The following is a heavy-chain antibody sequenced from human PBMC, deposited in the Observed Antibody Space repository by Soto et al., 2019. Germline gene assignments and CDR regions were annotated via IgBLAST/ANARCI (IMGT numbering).Heavy chain of an antibody. CDR3: ARPDSSSYDAFDI. Sequence: PGGSLRLSCAASGFTFSSYSMNWVRQAPGKGLEWVSSISSSSSYIYYADSVKGRFTISRDNAKNSLYLQMNSLRAEDTAVYYCARPDSSSYDAFDIWGQGTMVTVSS. D-gene: IGHD6-13*01. V-gene: IGHV3-21*01. CDR1: GFTFSSYS. J-gene: IGHJ3*02. CDR2: ISSSSSYI.